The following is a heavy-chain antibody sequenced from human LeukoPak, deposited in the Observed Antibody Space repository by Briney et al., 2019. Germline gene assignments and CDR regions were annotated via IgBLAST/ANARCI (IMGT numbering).Heavy chain of an antibody. CDR2: ISGSGGST. CDR1: GLTFSSYA. Sequence: AGGSLRLACEASGLTFSSYAMSWVRQAPGKGLEWVSAISGSGGSTYYADSVKGRFTISRDNSRDTLYLQMNSLRAEDTAVYYCAKGYYDYVWGSYYFDYWGQGTLVTVSS. J-gene: IGHJ4*02. D-gene: IGHD3-16*01. V-gene: IGHV3-23*01. CDR3: AKGYYDYVWGSYYFDY.